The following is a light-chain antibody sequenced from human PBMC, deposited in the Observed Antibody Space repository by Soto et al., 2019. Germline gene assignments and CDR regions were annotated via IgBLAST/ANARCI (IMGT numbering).Light chain of an antibody. CDR3: QHYNSYSEA. J-gene: IGKJ1*01. Sequence: DIQMTQSPSTLSGSVGDRVTITCRASQTISSWLAWYQQKPGKAPKLLIYKASTLKSGGPSRFSGSGSGTEFTLTISSLQPDDFATYYSQHYNSYSEAFGQGTKVEL. CDR2: KAS. V-gene: IGKV1-5*03. CDR1: QTISSW.